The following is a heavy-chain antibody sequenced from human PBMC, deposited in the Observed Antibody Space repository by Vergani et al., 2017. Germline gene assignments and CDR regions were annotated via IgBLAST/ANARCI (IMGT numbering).Heavy chain of an antibody. J-gene: IGHJ4*02. CDR2: IAYDGIDK. CDR3: ARENHGDYIPGED. Sequence: QVQLVESGGGVVQPGRSLRLSCATSGFTFNRDAMHWVRQAPGKGLEWVAVIAYDGIDKFYADSVRGRFTISRDNSKNTLYLLMNSLRAEDSALYYCARENHGDYIPGEDWGQGTLVTVSS. CDR1: GFTFNRDA. V-gene: IGHV3-30-3*01. D-gene: IGHD4-17*01.